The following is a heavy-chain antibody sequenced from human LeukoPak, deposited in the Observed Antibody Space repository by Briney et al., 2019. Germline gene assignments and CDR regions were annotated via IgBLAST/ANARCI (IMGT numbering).Heavy chain of an antibody. J-gene: IGHJ4*02. V-gene: IGHV3-48*04. CDR2: VGISSGNT. D-gene: IGHD5-12*01. CDR3: ARDHRYAFDN. CDR1: GFTFSDYS. Sequence: PGGSLRLSCADSGFTFSDYSMNWVRQAPGKGLEWISYVGISSGNTKYADSVKGRFTISGDSAKNSVFLQMNSLRVEDTAVYYCARDHRYAFDNWAREPWSPSPQ.